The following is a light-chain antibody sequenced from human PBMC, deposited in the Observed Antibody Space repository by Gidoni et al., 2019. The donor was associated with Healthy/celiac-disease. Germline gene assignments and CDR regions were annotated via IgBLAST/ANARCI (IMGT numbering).Light chain of an antibody. CDR2: AAS. CDR1: QSISSY. V-gene: IGKV1-39*01. CDR3: QQSYSTPRT. Sequence: TITCRASQSISSYLNWYQQKPGKAPKLLIYAASSLQSGVPSRFSGSGSGTDFTLTISSLQPEDFATYYCQQSYSTPRTFGQGTKVEIK. J-gene: IGKJ1*01.